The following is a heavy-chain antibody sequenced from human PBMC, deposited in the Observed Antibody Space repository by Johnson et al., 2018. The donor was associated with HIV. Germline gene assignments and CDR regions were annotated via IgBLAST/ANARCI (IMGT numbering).Heavy chain of an antibody. CDR1: GFPFDDYG. V-gene: IGHV3-20*04. Sequence: VQLVESGGGVVRPGGSLRLSCAASGFPFDDYGMSWVRQAPGKGLEWVSGINWNGGSTGYADCVKGRFTISRDNAKNYLYLQMNSLRAEDTALYYCARGRTRLRHDAFDIWGQGTMVTVSS. J-gene: IGHJ3*02. CDR3: ARGRTRLRHDAFDI. D-gene: IGHD4-17*01. CDR2: INWNGGST.